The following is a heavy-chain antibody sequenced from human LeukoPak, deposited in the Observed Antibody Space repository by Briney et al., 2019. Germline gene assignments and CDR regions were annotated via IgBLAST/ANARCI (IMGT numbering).Heavy chain of an antibody. J-gene: IGHJ5*02. CDR3: ARDGPLVEWDP. CDR2: INPSGGST. D-gene: IGHD1-26*01. V-gene: IGHV1-46*01. Sequence: ASVKVSCKASGYTLTSYYMHWVRQAPGQGLEWMGIINPSGGSTSYAQKFQGRVTMTRDTSTSTVYMELSSLRSEDTAVYYCARDGPLVEWDPWGQGTLVTVSS. CDR1: GYTLTSYY.